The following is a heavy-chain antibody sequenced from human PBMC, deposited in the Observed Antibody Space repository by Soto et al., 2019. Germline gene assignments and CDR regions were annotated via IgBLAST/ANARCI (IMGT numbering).Heavy chain of an antibody. Sequence: QVQLQQSGPGLVKPSQTLSLTCTVSGASITRDGYYWSWLRQHPGKGLEWIGHIYYSGKTYYDLSIGSRLTISVDTSKNQFSLRLTSVTAADTAVYYCARTVGSGSPDFDYWGQGTLVTVSS. D-gene: IGHD3-10*01. V-gene: IGHV4-31*03. CDR2: IYYSGKT. CDR3: ARTVGSGSPDFDY. CDR1: GASITRDGYY. J-gene: IGHJ4*02.